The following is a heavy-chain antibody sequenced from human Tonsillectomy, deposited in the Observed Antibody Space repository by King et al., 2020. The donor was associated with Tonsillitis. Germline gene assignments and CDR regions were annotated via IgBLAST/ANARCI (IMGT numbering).Heavy chain of an antibody. D-gene: IGHD3-10*01. Sequence: EVKKPGASVKVSCKASGYTFTDYYMHWVRQAPGQGLEWMGWINPNSGYTDYAQKFQGRVTMTRDTSISTAYMELSRLRSDGTAVYYVSRGLGYYGSGSYYTEYYFDYWGQETLVTVSS. CDR1: GYTFTDYY. J-gene: IGHJ4*02. V-gene: IGHV1-2*02. CDR3: SRGLGYYGSGSYYTEYYFDY. CDR2: INPNSGYT.